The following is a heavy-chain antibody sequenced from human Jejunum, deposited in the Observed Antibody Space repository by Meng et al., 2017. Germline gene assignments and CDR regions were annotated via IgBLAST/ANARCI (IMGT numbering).Heavy chain of an antibody. D-gene: IGHD1-26*01. J-gene: IGHJ4*02. CDR3: ASPLNKGGHFDY. CDR2: IYSGGST. CDR1: GFTVSNNF. V-gene: IGHV3-53*01. Sequence: GESLKISCAASGFTVSNNFMTWFRQAPGKGLEWVSLIYSGGSTWYADSVKGRFTISRDSSKNTLYLQMNNLRAEDTAMYYCASPLNKGGHFDYWGQGTQVTVSS.